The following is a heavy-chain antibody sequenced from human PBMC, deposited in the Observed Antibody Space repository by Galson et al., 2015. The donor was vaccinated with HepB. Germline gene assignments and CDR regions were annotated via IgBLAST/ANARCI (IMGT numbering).Heavy chain of an antibody. V-gene: IGHV1-69*06. CDR3: ARVGPPAYYYDSSGYYYYFDY. Sequence: SVKVSCKASGGTFSSYAISWVRQAPGQGLEWMGGIIPIFGTANYAQKFQGRVTITADKSTSTAYMELSSLRSEDTAVYYCARVGPPAYYYDSSGYYYYFDYWGQGTLVTVSS. J-gene: IGHJ4*02. D-gene: IGHD3-22*01. CDR1: GGTFSSYA. CDR2: IIPIFGTA.